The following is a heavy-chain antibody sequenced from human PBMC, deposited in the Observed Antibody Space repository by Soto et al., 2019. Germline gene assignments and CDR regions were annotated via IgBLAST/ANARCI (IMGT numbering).Heavy chain of an antibody. CDR2: SSSTGSYI. V-gene: IGHV3-21*01. CDR1: GFSFSSYS. J-gene: IGHJ6*02. D-gene: IGHD5-12*01. CDR3: ARGGPQDGMDV. Sequence: VQLVETGGGLVKPGGSLRLSCAVSGFSFSSYSMNWVRQAPGKGLELVSSSSSTGSYIDYADSVKGRFIISRDNAKKSLYLQMNSLRAEDTAVYYCARGGPQDGMDVWCQGTTVSVS.